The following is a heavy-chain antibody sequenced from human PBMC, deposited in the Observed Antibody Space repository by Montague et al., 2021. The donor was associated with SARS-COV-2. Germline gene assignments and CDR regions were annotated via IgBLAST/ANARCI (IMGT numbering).Heavy chain of an antibody. D-gene: IGHD3-9*01. Sequence: PELVKPTQTLTLTCTFSGFSLSTSGMRASWIRQPPGKALEWFARIDWDDDKFYSTSLKTRLTISKDTSKNQVVLTMTNMDPVDTATYYCARSYYDILTAYYTPFDYWGQGTLVTVSS. CDR1: GFSLSTSGMR. J-gene: IGHJ4*02. CDR2: IDWDDDK. CDR3: ARSYYDILTAYYTPFDY. V-gene: IGHV2-70*04.